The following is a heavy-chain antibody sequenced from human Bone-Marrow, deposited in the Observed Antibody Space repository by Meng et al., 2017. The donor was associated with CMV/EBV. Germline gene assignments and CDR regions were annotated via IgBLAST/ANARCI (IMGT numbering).Heavy chain of an antibody. J-gene: IGHJ6*02. D-gene: IGHD6-13*01. V-gene: IGHV3-9*01. CDR3: VKDKGSSWYWHYGMDV. Sequence: GGSLRLSCAASGFTFNDYAMHWVRQAPGKGLEWVSSISWNSDSIDYADSVKGRFSISRDNAKNSLYLQMNSLRAEDTALYYCVKDKGSSWYWHYGMDVWGQGTTVTVSS. CDR1: GFTFNDYA. CDR2: ISWNSDSI.